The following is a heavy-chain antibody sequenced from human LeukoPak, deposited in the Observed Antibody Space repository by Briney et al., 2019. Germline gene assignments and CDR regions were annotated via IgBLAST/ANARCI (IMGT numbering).Heavy chain of an antibody. CDR2: IYSGGST. CDR3: AREKVEMATLYYYYGMDV. V-gene: IGHV3-53*01. CDR1: GFTVSSNY. D-gene: IGHD5-24*01. Sequence: GGSLRLSCAASGFTVSSNYTSWVRQAPGKGLEWVSVIYSGGSTYYADSVKGRFTISRGNSKNTLYLQMNSLRAEDTAVYYCAREKVEMATLYYYYGMDVWGQGTTVTVSS. J-gene: IGHJ6*02.